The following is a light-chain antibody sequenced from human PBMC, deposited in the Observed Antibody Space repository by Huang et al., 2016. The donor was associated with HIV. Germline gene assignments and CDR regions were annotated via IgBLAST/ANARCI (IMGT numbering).Light chain of an antibody. Sequence: EIVMTQSPTTLSVSPGERATLSCRASQSVSSNLAWYQQKPGKTPRLLMYGASTRATGIPARFSGGASGTEFTLTISSLQSEDFAVYYCQQYNNWPWAFGQGTKVEIK. CDR3: QQYNNWPWA. J-gene: IGKJ1*01. CDR2: GAS. CDR1: QSVSSN. V-gene: IGKV3-15*01.